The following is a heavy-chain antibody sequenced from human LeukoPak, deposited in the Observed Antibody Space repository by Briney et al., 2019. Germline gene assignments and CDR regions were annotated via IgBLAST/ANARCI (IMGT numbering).Heavy chain of an antibody. CDR2: IYYSGST. CDR1: GGPISSGGYY. D-gene: IGHD2-2*01. J-gene: IGHJ6*03. CDR3: ARAGYCSSTSCGGYHYYVDV. Sequence: PSETLSLTCTVSGGPISSGGYYWSWIRQHPGKGLEWIGYIYYSGSTYYNPSLKSRVTISVDTSKNQFSLKLSSVTAADTAVYYCARAGYCSSTSCGGYHYYVDVWGKGTTVTVSS. V-gene: IGHV4-31*03.